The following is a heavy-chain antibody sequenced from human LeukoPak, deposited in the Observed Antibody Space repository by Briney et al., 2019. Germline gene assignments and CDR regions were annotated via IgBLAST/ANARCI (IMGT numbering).Heavy chain of an antibody. D-gene: IGHD6-13*01. Sequence: SETLSLTCTVSGGSISSYYWSWIRQPPGKGLEWIGYIYYSGTTYYNPSLKSRVAISVDTSKNQFSLKLSSVTAADTAVYYCARHSEETAAATPFDYWGQGTLVTVSS. CDR3: ARHSEETAAATPFDY. V-gene: IGHV4-59*08. CDR2: IYYSGTT. J-gene: IGHJ4*02. CDR1: GGSISSYY.